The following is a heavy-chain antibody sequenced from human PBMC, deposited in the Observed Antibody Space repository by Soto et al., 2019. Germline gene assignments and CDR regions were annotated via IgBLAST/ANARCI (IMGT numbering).Heavy chain of an antibody. J-gene: IGHJ4*02. Sequence: QLQLQESGPGLVKPSETLSLTCTVSGGSISSSGYYWGWIRQPPGKGLEWIGNIHYSGSTYYSPSLKSRVAISVDTSKNQFSLKLSSVTAADTAVYYCASLFDFDWLFFAYWGQGTLVTVSS. CDR2: IHYSGST. CDR1: GGSISSSGYY. V-gene: IGHV4-39*01. CDR3: ASLFDFDWLFFAY. D-gene: IGHD3-9*01.